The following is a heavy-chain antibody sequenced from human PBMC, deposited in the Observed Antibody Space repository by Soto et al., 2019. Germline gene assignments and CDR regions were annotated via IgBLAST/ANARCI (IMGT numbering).Heavy chain of an antibody. CDR1: GFTFSSYA. V-gene: IGHV3-23*01. D-gene: IGHD3-16*01. Sequence: EVQLLESGGGLVQPGGSLRLSCAASGFTFSSYAMSWVRQAPGKGLEWVSAISGSGGSTYYADSVKGRFTISRDNSKNTLYLQMNSLISEDTAVYYCAKDSELHSFGGVNGMDVWGQGTTVTVSS. J-gene: IGHJ6*02. CDR2: ISGSGGST. CDR3: AKDSELHSFGGVNGMDV.